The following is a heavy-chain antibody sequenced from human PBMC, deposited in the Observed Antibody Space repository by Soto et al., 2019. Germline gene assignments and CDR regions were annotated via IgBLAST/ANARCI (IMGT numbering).Heavy chain of an antibody. D-gene: IGHD2-15*01. V-gene: IGHV1-46*03. Sequence: QVQLVQSGAEVKKPGASVKVSCKASGYTFTSYYMHWVRQAPGQGLEWMGIINPSGSTSYAQKFQGRVTMTRDTSTSTVYMELSSLRSEDTAVYYCARVYCSGGSCCSIDYWGQGTLVTVSS. CDR3: ARVYCSGGSCCSIDY. J-gene: IGHJ4*02. CDR1: GYTFTSYY. CDR2: INPSGST.